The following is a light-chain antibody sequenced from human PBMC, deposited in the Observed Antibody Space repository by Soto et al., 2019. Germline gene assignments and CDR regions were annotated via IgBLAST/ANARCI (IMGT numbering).Light chain of an antibody. Sequence: EIVMTQYPATRSLSPGERATLSCRASQSVSSNLAWYQQKPGQAPRLLIYGASTRATGIPARFSGSGSGTEFTLTISSMQSEDFAVYYCQQYNNWITFGQGTRLEIK. CDR2: GAS. CDR3: QQYNNWIT. V-gene: IGKV3-15*01. CDR1: QSVSSN. J-gene: IGKJ5*01.